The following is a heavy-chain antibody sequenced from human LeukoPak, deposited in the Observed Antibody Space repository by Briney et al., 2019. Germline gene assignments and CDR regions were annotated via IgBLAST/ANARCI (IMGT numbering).Heavy chain of an antibody. Sequence: VASVKVSCKASGGTFSSYAISWVRQAPGQGLEWMGRIIPILGIANYAQKFQGRVTITADKSTSTAYMELSSLRSEDTAVYYCARAESYGADRASDYWGQGTLVTVSS. V-gene: IGHV1-69*04. J-gene: IGHJ4*02. CDR3: ARAESYGADRASDY. CDR2: IIPILGIA. D-gene: IGHD5-18*01. CDR1: GGTFSSYA.